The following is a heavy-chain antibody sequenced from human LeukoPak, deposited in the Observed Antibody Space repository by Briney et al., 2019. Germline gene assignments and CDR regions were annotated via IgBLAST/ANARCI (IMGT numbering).Heavy chain of an antibody. CDR2: IRGNNDNT. J-gene: IGHJ4*02. CDR1: GYIFNTYG. CDR3: VRDSAYSPDY. V-gene: IGHV1-18*03. D-gene: IGHD5-12*01. Sequence: ASVNVSCKTSGYIFNTYGISWVRQAPGQGLEWMAWIRGNNDNTKYAQKFQGRVTLTTDTSTSTAYMELRGLTSDDMAVYYCVRDSAYSPDYWGQGTLVTVST.